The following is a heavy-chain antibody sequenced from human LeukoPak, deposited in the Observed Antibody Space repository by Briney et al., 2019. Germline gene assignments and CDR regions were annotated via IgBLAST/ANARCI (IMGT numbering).Heavy chain of an antibody. CDR3: ARETRGVGATIDY. J-gene: IGHJ4*02. CDR1: GGSISSGYY. CDR2: IYHSGST. Sequence: PSETLSLTCTVSGGSISSGYYWGWIRQPPGKGLEWIGSIYHSGSTYYNPSLKSRVTISVDTSKNQFSLKLSSVTAADTAVYYCARETRGVGATIDYWGQGTLVTVSS. D-gene: IGHD1-26*01. V-gene: IGHV4-38-2*02.